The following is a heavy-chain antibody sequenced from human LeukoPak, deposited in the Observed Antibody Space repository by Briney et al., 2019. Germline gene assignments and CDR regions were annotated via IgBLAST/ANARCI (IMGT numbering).Heavy chain of an antibody. CDR2: ISGSGGST. Sequence: GGSLRLSCAASGFTFSSYAMSWVRQAPGKGLEWVSAISGSGGSTYYADSVKGRFTISRDNSKNTLYLQMNSLRAEDTAVYYCANLTTNSRSVDYWGQGTLVTVSS. CDR1: GFTFSSYA. D-gene: IGHD6-13*01. CDR3: ANLTTNSRSVDY. J-gene: IGHJ4*02. V-gene: IGHV3-23*01.